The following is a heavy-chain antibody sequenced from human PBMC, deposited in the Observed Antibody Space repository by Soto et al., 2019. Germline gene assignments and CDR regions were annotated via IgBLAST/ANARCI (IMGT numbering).Heavy chain of an antibody. D-gene: IGHD6-13*01. Sequence: ASVTSSCSASGYTFTSYYMHCVRQAPAQGVEWMGIINPSGGSTSYAQKFQGRVTMTRDTSTSTVYMELSSLRSEDTAVYYCAREGIAAAGTGTGAFDIWGQGTMVTVSS. CDR1: GYTFTSYY. CDR2: INPSGGST. V-gene: IGHV1-46*03. J-gene: IGHJ3*02. CDR3: AREGIAAAGTGTGAFDI.